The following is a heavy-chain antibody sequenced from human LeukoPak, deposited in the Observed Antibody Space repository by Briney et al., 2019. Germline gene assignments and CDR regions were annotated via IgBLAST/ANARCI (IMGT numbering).Heavy chain of an antibody. Sequence: SQTLSLTCAISGDSVSSNSAAWNWIRQSPSRGLEWLGRTYYRSKWFNDYAESVKSRISINPGTSKNQFSLQLNSVTPEDTAVYYCAREYSSSAGPDFWGPGTLVTVSS. V-gene: IGHV6-1*01. CDR1: GDSVSSNSAA. D-gene: IGHD6-13*01. J-gene: IGHJ4*02. CDR3: AREYSSSAGPDF. CDR2: TYYRSKWFN.